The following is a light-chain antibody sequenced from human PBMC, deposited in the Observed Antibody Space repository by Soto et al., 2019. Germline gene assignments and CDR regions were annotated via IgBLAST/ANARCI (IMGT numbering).Light chain of an antibody. CDR1: QRVSGGF. J-gene: IGKJ1*01. V-gene: IGKV3D-20*01. CDR2: DTS. Sequence: DIVLTQSPATLSLSPGERATLYCGASQRVSGGFLACHQQKPGLAPRLILYDTSFSAIGIPDRFSGSWSGTDFPLTISRLDPEDFAVYYCQQYGSSPSFGQGTNVDIK. CDR3: QQYGSSPS.